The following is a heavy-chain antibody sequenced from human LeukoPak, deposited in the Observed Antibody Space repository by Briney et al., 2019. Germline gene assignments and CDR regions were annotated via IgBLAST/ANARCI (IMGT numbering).Heavy chain of an antibody. CDR1: GFTVSNKN. V-gene: IGHV3-66*01. CDR3: AGSLAYCGGDCRLGDY. CDR2: MYSVGST. Sequence: GGAPRLPCAAPGFTVSNKNKTWVRPPPGKGVGWVSIMYSVGSTYYADSVKGRFTISRDNSKNTLYLLMNSLRAEDTAVYYCAGSLAYCGGDCRLGDYWGQGTLVTVSS. D-gene: IGHD2-21*02. J-gene: IGHJ4*02.